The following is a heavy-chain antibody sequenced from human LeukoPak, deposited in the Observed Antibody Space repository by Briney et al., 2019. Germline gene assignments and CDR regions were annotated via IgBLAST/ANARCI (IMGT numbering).Heavy chain of an antibody. J-gene: IGHJ5*02. D-gene: IGHD4-23*01. CDR3: ARDNSVEDTAWWFDP. V-gene: IGHV1-69*05. CDR1: GGAFSSYD. CDR2: IMPMFGKT. Sequence: AASVKVSCKASGGAFSSYDISWARQAPGQGLEWMGGIMPMFGKTNYAQKFQGRVTMTRDMSTSTDYMELSSLRSEDTAVYYCARDNSVEDTAWWFDPWGQGTLVTVSS.